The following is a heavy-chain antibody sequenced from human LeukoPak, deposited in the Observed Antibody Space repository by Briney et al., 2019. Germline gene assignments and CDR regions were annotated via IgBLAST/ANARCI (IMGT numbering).Heavy chain of an antibody. J-gene: IGHJ4*02. CDR1: GFIFSSYG. Sequence: GGSLRLSCAASGFIFSSYGMHWVRQAPGKGLEWVSFIRFDESATVYADSVKGRFTISRDNSKNTVYMQMTSLRVEDTGLYYCAKDQGDCTGSTCYLRYLEYWGPGILVTVSS. V-gene: IGHV3-30*02. CDR3: AKDQGDCTGSTCYLRYLEY. D-gene: IGHD2-15*01. CDR2: IRFDESAT.